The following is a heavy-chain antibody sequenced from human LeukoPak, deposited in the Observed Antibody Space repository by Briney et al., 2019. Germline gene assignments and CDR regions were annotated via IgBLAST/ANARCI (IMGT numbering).Heavy chain of an antibody. J-gene: IGHJ4*02. CDR2: ISSSSSYI. CDR1: GFTFTSYS. V-gene: IGHV3-21*01. D-gene: IGHD5-12*01. Sequence: GGSLRLSCAASGFTFTSYSMNWVRQAPGKGLEWVSSISSSSSYIYYADPVKGRFTISRDNAKNSLYLQMNSLRAEDTAVYYCARDRGGNDYDYWGQGTLVTVAS. CDR3: ARDRGGNDYDY.